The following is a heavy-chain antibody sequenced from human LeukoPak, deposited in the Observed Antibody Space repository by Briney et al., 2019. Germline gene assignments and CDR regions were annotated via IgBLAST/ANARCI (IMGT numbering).Heavy chain of an antibody. V-gene: IGHV1-46*01. D-gene: IGHD2-15*01. CDR3: ARGYCSGGSCYSVGYFDY. Sequence: ASVTVSCKASGYTFTSYYMHWVRQAPGQGLEWMGIINPSGGSTSYAQKFQGRVTMTRDTSTSTVYMELSSLRSEDTAVYYCARGYCSGGSCYSVGYFDYWGQGTLVTVSP. J-gene: IGHJ4*02. CDR1: GYTFTSYY. CDR2: INPSGGST.